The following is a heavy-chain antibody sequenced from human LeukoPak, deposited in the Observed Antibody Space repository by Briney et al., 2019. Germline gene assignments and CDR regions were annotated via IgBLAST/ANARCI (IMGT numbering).Heavy chain of an antibody. Sequence: PGGSLRLSCAASGFTFDDYAMHWVRQAPGKGLEWVSLISGDGGSTYYADSVKGRFTISRDNSKNSLYLQMNSLRTEDTALYYCANDWDSGGFDYWGQGTLVTVSS. D-gene: IGHD2-15*01. V-gene: IGHV3-43*02. J-gene: IGHJ4*02. CDR1: GFTFDDYA. CDR3: ANDWDSGGFDY. CDR2: ISGDGGST.